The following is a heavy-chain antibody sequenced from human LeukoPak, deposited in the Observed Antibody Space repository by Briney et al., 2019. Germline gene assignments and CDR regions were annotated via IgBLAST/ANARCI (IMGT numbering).Heavy chain of an antibody. CDR1: GFTFSSYS. J-gene: IGHJ6*02. V-gene: IGHV3-21*01. CDR3: ARDLHGDYGMDA. Sequence: GGSLRLSCAASGFTFSSYSMNWVRQAPGKGLEWVSSIGSSSSYIYYADSVKGRFTISRDNAKNSLYPQMNSLRAEDTAVYYCARDLHGDYGMDAWGQGTTVTVSS. CDR2: IGSSSSYI. D-gene: IGHD4-17*01.